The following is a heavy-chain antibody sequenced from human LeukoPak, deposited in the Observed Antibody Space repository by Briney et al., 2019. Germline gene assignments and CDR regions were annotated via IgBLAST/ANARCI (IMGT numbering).Heavy chain of an antibody. Sequence: PSETLSLTCAVSGDSISNYYWSWIRQPPGKGLEWIGYIYYSGSTNYNPSLKSRVTISVDTSKNQFSLKLSSVTAADTAVYYCARHGTLLLTWFDPWGQGTLVTVSS. J-gene: IGHJ5*02. CDR1: GDSISNYY. CDR3: ARHGTLLLTWFDP. CDR2: IYYSGST. D-gene: IGHD2-15*01. V-gene: IGHV4-59*08.